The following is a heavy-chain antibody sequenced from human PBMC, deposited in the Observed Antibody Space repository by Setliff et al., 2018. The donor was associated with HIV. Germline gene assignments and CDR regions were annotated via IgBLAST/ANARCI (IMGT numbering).Heavy chain of an antibody. CDR3: AKDPSVTATTI. D-gene: IGHD4-17*01. Sequence: ASVKVSCKASGYTFTSYYMHWVRQAPGQGLEWMGINNPSGGSTSYAQKFQGRVTMTRDTSTSTVYMELRSLRSDDTAVYYCAKDPSVTATTIWGQGTMVTVSS. CDR2: NNPSGGST. J-gene: IGHJ3*02. V-gene: IGHV1-46*01. CDR1: GYTFTSYY.